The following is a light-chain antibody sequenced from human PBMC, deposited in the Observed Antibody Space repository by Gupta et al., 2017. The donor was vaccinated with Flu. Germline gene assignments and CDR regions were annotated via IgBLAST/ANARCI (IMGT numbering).Light chain of an antibody. CDR1: QSVSSSY. CDR2: GAS. J-gene: IGKJ2*01. V-gene: IGKV3-20*01. CDR3: QQYGSSLLYT. Sequence: TLSLSPGERATLSCRASQSVSSSYLAWYQQKPGQAPRLLICGASSRATGIPDRFSGSGSGTDFTLTISRLEPEDFAVYYCQQYGSSLLYTFGQGTKLEIK.